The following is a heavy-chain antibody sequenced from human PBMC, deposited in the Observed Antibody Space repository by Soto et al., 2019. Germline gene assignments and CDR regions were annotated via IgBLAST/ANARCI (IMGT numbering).Heavy chain of an antibody. D-gene: IGHD3-3*01. J-gene: IGHJ4*02. CDR2: IYYSEAT. V-gene: IGHV4-59*11. CDR3: ARVFGNFWSGYHVDF. CDR1: GGSINGHY. Sequence: SETLSLTCTVSGGSINGHYWIWIGQAPGKGLEWVGHIYYSEATHYNPSLKSRLTLSADTSKNQISLRLTSVTAADAAVYYCARVFGNFWSGYHVDFWGQGTLVTVSS.